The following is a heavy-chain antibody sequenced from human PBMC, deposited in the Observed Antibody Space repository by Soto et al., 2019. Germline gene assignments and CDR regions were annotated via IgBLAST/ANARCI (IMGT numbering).Heavy chain of an antibody. CDR3: AKDISRSIFLFDY. Sequence: PGGSLRLSCAASGFTFDDYAMHWVRQAPGKGLEWVSGISWNSGSIGYADSVKGRFTISRDNAKNSLYLQMNSLRAEDTALYYCAKDISRSIFLFDYWGQGTLVTVSS. D-gene: IGHD3-3*01. CDR2: ISWNSGSI. CDR1: GFTFDDYA. J-gene: IGHJ4*02. V-gene: IGHV3-9*01.